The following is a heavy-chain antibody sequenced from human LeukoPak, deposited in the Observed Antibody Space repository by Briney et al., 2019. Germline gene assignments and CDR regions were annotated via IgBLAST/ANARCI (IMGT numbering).Heavy chain of an antibody. CDR1: GFTFSDHY. CDR3: ARAYTSGWYSPGY. CDR2: SRNKANSYTT. D-gene: IGHD6-19*01. V-gene: IGHV3-72*01. Sequence: PGGSLRLTCAASGFTFSDHYMDWVRQAPGKGLEWVGRSRNKANSYTTDHAASVKGRFTISRDDSKNSLYLQMNSLKTEDTAVYYCARAYTSGWYSPGYWGQGTLVTVSS. J-gene: IGHJ4*02.